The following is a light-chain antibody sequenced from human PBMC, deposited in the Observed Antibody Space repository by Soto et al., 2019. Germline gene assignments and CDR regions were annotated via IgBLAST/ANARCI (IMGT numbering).Light chain of an antibody. CDR2: GAS. Sequence: EIMLTQSPVTLSVSPGERATLSCRASQSVSSSYLAWYQRKPGQAPRPLIYGASSRATGIPDRFSGSGSGTDFTLTISRLEPEDFAVYYCQQYGSSPPWTFGQGTKV. CDR1: QSVSSSY. CDR3: QQYGSSPPWT. J-gene: IGKJ1*01. V-gene: IGKV3-20*01.